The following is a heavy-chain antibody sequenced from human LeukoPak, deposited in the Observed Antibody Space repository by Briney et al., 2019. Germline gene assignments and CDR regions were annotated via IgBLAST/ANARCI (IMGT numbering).Heavy chain of an antibody. Sequence: SVKVSCKASGGTFSSFAISWVRQAPGQGLEWMGRIIPILGIANYAQKFQGRVTITADKSTSTAYMELSSLRSEDTAVYYCAGGIVDIVATNPFDYWGRGTLVTVSS. V-gene: IGHV1-69*04. CDR3: AGGIVDIVATNPFDY. D-gene: IGHD5-12*01. CDR1: GGTFSSFA. CDR2: IIPILGIA. J-gene: IGHJ4*02.